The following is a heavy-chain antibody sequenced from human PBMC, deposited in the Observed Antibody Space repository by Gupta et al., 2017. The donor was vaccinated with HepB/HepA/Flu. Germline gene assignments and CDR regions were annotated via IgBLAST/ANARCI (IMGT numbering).Heavy chain of an antibody. J-gene: IGHJ4*02. V-gene: IGHV1-69*09. CDR3: ARDHFDDYDHSDGY. D-gene: IGHD4-17*01. CDR1: GDTFSKYA. Sequence: QLEQSGAEVKKPGSSVKVSCKASGDTFSKYAISWVRQAPGQGLEWMGRTIPRLDKASYGEKFQGRVTISADKSTSTAYMELSSLRSEDTAVYYCARDHFDDYDHSDGYWGQGTLVTVSS. CDR2: TIPRLDKA.